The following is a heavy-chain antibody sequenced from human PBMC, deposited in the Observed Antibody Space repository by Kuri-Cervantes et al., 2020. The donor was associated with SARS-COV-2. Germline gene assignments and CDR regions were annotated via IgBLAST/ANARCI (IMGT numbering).Heavy chain of an antibody. CDR2: VYKSGSS. J-gene: IGHJ5*02. V-gene: IGHV4-59*11. D-gene: IGHD5-12*01. CDR1: GGSISNHY. CDR3: AKYGTDDYLINYCGGGSWFDP. Sequence: SETLSLTCIVSGGSISNHYWSWIRQPPGKGLEWIGDVYKSGSSNSNPSLKSRVTISADTSKNQFSLRLTSVTAADTAVYFCAKYGTDDYLINYCGGGSWFDPWGQGTLVTVSS.